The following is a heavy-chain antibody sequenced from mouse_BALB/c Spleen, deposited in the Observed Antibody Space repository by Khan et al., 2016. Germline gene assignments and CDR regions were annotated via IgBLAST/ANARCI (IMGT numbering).Heavy chain of an antibody. V-gene: IGHV14-4*02. CDR1: GFNIKDYY. CDR3: NACDYNALDY. J-gene: IGHJ4*01. CDR2: IDPENGDT. Sequence: VQLQQSGAELVRSGASVKLSCTASGFNIKDYYIHWVKQRPEQGLEWIGWIDPENGDTEYAPKFQGKATMTADTSSNTAYLQLSSLTSEDTAVHYCNACDYNALDYWGQGTSVTVSS.